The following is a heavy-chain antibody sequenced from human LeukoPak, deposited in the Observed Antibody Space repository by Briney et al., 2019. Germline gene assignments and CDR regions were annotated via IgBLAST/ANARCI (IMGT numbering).Heavy chain of an antibody. CDR1: GGSFSGYY. J-gene: IGHJ4*02. CDR2: INHSGST. V-gene: IGHV4-34*01. CDR3: ARVSHRASGYIKEIKLFDY. Sequence: SETLSLTCAVYGGSFSGYYWSWIRQPPGKGLEWIGEINHSGSTNYNPSLKSRVTISVDTSKNQFSLKLSSVTAADTAVYYCARVSHRASGYIKEIKLFDYWGQGTLVIVSS. D-gene: IGHD3-22*01.